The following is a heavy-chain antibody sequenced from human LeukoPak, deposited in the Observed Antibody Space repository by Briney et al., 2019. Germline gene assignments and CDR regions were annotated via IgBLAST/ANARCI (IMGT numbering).Heavy chain of an antibody. D-gene: IGHD4-17*01. CDR1: GFTFSSYS. CDR2: ISSSSSTI. V-gene: IGHV3-48*01. J-gene: IGHJ4*02. CDR3: ARLNFGDDY. Sequence: PGGSLRLSCAASGFTFSSYSMNWVRQAPGKGLEWVSYISSSSSTIYYADSVKGRFTISRDNAKNSLYLQMNSLRAEDTAVYYCARLNFGDDYWGQGTLVTVSS.